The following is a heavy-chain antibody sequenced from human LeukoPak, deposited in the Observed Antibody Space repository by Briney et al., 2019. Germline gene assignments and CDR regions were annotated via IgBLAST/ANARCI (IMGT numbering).Heavy chain of an antibody. CDR3: AKGGPFLGDPAGFDY. V-gene: IGHV3-30*18. CDR1: GFTFSSYG. D-gene: IGHD3-16*01. J-gene: IGHJ4*02. Sequence: GRSLRLSCAASGFTFSSYGMHWVRQAPGKGLEWVAVISYDGSNKYYADSVKGRFTISRDNSKNTLYLQMNSLRAEDTAVYYCAKGGPFLGDPAGFDYWGQGTLVTVSS. CDR2: ISYDGSNK.